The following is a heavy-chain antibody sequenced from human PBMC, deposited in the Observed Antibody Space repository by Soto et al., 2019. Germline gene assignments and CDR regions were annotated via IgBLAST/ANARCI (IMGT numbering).Heavy chain of an antibody. CDR3: ARDVGYGLIDY. V-gene: IGHV1-18*01. Sequence: QVKLVQSGAEVKKPGASVKVSCKASGYTFTSYSISWVRQAPGQGLEWMGWISAYNGNTYHARKLQGRVTMTTDTSTSTAYMERRSLRSDDTAVYYCARDVGYGLIDYWGQGTLVTVSS. D-gene: IGHD5-18*01. J-gene: IGHJ4*02. CDR2: ISAYNGNT. CDR1: GYTFTSYS.